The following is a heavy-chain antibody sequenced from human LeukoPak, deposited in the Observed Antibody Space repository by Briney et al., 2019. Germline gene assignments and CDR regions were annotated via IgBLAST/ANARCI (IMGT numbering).Heavy chain of an antibody. V-gene: IGHV3-7*03. CDR1: GFTFSTYF. Sequence: GGSLRLSCAASGFTFSTYFMSWVRQAPGKGLEWVANLHPDGSHQYYVDSVRGRFTISRDNAKNSLYLQMNSLRAEDTAVYCCARNRYQLPYYWAQETRVTVPS. D-gene: IGHD2-2*01. CDR3: ARNRYQLPYY. J-gene: IGHJ4*02. CDR2: LHPDGSHQ.